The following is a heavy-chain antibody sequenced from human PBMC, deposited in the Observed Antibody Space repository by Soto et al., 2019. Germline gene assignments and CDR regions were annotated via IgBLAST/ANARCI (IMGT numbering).Heavy chain of an antibody. D-gene: IGHD2-21*01. J-gene: IGHJ4*02. CDR3: ARGLSPPLWDY. CDR1: GGSFSGYY. CDR2: INHSGST. V-gene: IGHV4-34*01. Sequence: QVQLQQWDAGLLKPSETLSLTCAVYGGSFSGYYWSWIRQPPGKGLEWIGEINHSGSTNYNPSLKSRVTISVDTSKNQFSLKLSSVTAADTAVYYCARGLSPPLWDYWGQGTLVTVSS.